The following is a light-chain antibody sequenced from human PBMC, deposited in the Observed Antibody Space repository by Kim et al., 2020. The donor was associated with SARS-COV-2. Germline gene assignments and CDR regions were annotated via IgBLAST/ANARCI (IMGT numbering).Light chain of an antibody. V-gene: IGKV3-20*01. Sequence: EIVLTQSPGTLSLSPGERATLSCRASQSVSSSYLGWYQQKPGQAPRLVIYGASSRATGIPDRFSGSGSGTDFTLTISRLEPEDFAVYYCQQYGSSPITFGRGTRLEIK. CDR2: GAS. CDR1: QSVSSSY. CDR3: QQYGSSPIT. J-gene: IGKJ5*01.